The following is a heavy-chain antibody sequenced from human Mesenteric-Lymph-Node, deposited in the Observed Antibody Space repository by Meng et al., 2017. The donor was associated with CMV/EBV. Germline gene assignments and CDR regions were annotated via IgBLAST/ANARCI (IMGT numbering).Heavy chain of an antibody. CDR3: ARERGGGYDDY. V-gene: IGHV3-11*01. CDR2: ITSSGSTI. D-gene: IGHD5-12*01. CDR1: GFTCSDYY. J-gene: IGHJ4*02. Sequence: LSCADSGFTCSDYYMNWIRQAPGEGLEWVAYITSSGSTIYYADSVKGRFTISRDNAKSSLYLQMNSLRAEDTAVYYCARERGGGYDDYWGQGTLVTVSS.